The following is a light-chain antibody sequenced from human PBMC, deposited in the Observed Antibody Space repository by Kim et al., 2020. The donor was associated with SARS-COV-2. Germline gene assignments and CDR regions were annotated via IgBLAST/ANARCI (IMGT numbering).Light chain of an antibody. CDR1: QSINNW. CDR2: GAS. J-gene: IGKJ4*01. V-gene: IGKV1-12*01. Sequence: DIQMTQSPSSVSASVGDRVTIPCRASQSINNWLAWYQQKPGKAPNLLIYGASSLNSGVTSRFSGSGSGTDFTPTISSLQPEDFAAYYCQQADSFPLTFGGGTKVDIK. CDR3: QQADSFPLT.